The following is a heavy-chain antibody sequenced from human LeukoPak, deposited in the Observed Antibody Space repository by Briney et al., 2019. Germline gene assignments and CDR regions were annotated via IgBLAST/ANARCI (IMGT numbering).Heavy chain of an antibody. CDR2: INHSGST. V-gene: IGHV4-34*01. Sequence: SSETLSLTCAVYGGSFSGYYWSWIRQPPGKGLEWIGEINHSGSTNYNPSLKSRVTISVDTSKNQFSLKLSSVTAADTAVHYCARARCSGGSCYSEPDYWGQGTLVTVSS. CDR1: GGSFSGYY. J-gene: IGHJ4*02. D-gene: IGHD2-15*01. CDR3: ARARCSGGSCYSEPDY.